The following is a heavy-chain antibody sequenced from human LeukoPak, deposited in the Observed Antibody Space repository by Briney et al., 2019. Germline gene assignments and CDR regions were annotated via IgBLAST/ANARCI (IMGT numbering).Heavy chain of an antibody. V-gene: IGHV4-4*07. J-gene: IGHJ5*02. Sequence: SETLSLTCTVSGGSISSYYWSWIRQPAGKGLEWIGRIYTSGSTNYNPSLKSRVTISVDTSKNQFSLKLSSVTAADTAVYYCAERKLLWFGERGFDPWGQGTLVTVSS. CDR1: GGSISSYY. D-gene: IGHD3-10*01. CDR2: IYTSGST. CDR3: AERKLLWFGERGFDP.